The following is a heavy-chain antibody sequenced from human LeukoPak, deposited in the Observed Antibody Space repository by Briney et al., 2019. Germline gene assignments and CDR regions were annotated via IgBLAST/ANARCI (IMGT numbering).Heavy chain of an antibody. V-gene: IGHV4-34*01. Sequence: SETLSLTCAVYGGSFSGYYWSWIRQPPGKGLEWIGEINHSGSTNYNPSLKSRVTISVDTSKNQISLKLSSVTAADTAVYYCARRYSYGPHYFDYWGQGTLVTVSS. J-gene: IGHJ4*02. CDR2: INHSGST. D-gene: IGHD5-18*01. CDR3: ARRYSYGPHYFDY. CDR1: GGSFSGYY.